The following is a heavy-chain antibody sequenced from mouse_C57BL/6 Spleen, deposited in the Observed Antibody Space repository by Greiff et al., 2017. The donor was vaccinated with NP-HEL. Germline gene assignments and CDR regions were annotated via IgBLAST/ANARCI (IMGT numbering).Heavy chain of an antibody. V-gene: IGHV5-6*01. CDR1: GFTFSSYG. J-gene: IGHJ1*03. CDR2: ISSGGSYT. D-gene: IGHD1-1*01. CDR3: ARLITTVVAHWYFDV. Sequence: EVKLMESGGDLVKPGGSLKLSCAASGFTFSSYGMSWVRQTPDKRLEWVATISSGGSYTYYPDSVKGRFIISRDNAKNTLYLQMSSLKSEDTAMYYCARLITTVVAHWYFDVWGTGTTVTVSS.